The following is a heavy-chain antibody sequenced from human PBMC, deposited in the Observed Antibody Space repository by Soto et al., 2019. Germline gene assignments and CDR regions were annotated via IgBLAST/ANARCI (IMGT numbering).Heavy chain of an antibody. CDR1: GLTVSNNC. D-gene: IGHD2-21*01. Sequence: EVQLVETGGGLIQPGESLRLSCAVSGLTVSNNCMSWVRQAPGKGLEWVSSLYDAGATNYAASVKGRFTGSRDNAKNTLYMQLNNRRAEDTAMYYCEREHICFYPDYWGQRTLVTVFS. J-gene: IGHJ4*02. CDR3: EREHICFYPDY. CDR2: LYDAGAT. V-gene: IGHV3-53*02.